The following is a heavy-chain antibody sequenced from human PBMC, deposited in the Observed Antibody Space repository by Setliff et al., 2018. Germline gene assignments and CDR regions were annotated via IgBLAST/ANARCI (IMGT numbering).Heavy chain of an antibody. CDR1: GYTFTSYD. J-gene: IGHJ4*02. Sequence: ASVKVSCKASGYTFTSYDINWVRQATGQGLEWMGWMNPNSGGTNYAQKFQGWVTMTRDTSISTAYMELSRLRSDDTAVYYCARRRYYYDSSGYRWGGFYFDYWGQGTLVTVSS. D-gene: IGHD3-22*01. CDR2: MNPNSGGT. CDR3: ARRRYYYDSSGYRWGGFYFDY. V-gene: IGHV1-2*04.